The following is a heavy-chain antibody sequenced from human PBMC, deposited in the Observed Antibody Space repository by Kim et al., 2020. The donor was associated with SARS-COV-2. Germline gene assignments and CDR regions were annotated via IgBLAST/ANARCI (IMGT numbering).Heavy chain of an antibody. CDR3: AKDWESSSSWYYFDY. CDR1: GFTFSSYG. V-gene: IGHV3-30*18. D-gene: IGHD6-13*01. J-gene: IGHJ4*02. Sequence: GGSLRLSCAASGFTFSSYGMHWVRQAPGKGLEWVAVISYDGSNKYYADSVKGRFTISRDNSKNTLYLQMNSLRAEDTAVYYCAKDWESSSSWYYFDYWGQGTLVTVSS. CDR2: ISYDGSNK.